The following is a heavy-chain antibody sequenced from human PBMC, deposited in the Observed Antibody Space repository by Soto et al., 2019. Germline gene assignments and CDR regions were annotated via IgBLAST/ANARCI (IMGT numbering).Heavy chain of an antibody. J-gene: IGHJ3*02. Sequence: SETLSLTCTVSGGSISSYYWSWIRQPPGKGLEWIGYIYYSGSTSYNPSLKSRVTISVDTSKNQFSLKLSSVTAADTAVYYRARERRDAFDIWGQGTMVTVSS. CDR3: ARERRDAFDI. CDR1: GGSISSYY. V-gene: IGHV4-59*01. CDR2: IYYSGST.